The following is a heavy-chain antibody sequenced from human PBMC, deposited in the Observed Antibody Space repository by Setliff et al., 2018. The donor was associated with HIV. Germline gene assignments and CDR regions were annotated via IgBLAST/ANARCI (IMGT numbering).Heavy chain of an antibody. CDR3: ARVPLGYDSSGFYGVIDYFQL. V-gene: IGHV1-18*01. CDR1: GYMFISYG. Sequence: ASVKVSCKASGYMFISYGISWVRQAPGPGLEWMGWISVYSGHTKYAQKFQDRVNMTTDTSTSKAYMEMRDLTSDDTAVYYCARVPLGYDSSGFYGVIDYFQLWGQGTPVTAPQ. D-gene: IGHD3-22*01. CDR2: ISVYSGHT. J-gene: IGHJ1*01.